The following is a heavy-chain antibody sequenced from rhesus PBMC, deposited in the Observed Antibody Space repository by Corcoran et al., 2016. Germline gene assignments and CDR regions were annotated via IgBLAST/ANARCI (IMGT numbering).Heavy chain of an antibody. CDR3: TAVRGYFDY. J-gene: IGHJ4*01. V-gene: IGHV3-30*01. D-gene: IGHD3-9*01. Sequence: EVQLVESGGGLVQPGGSLRLSCAASGSTCSNVWMNWVRQAPGKGLEWVARVKTKADGGTADFAASVKGRFTISRDDSTNTLYLQMSSLETEDTAVYYCTAVRGYFDYWGRGVLVTVSS. CDR1: GSTCSNVW. CDR2: VKTKADGGTA.